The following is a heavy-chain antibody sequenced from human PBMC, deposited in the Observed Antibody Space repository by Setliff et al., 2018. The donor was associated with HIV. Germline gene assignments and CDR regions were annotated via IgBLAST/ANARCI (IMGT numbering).Heavy chain of an antibody. J-gene: IGHJ6*03. D-gene: IGHD1-26*01. CDR1: GDSITTYY. CDR3: ARESGSAYYYYYMDV. CDR2: INNNGST. Sequence: SETLSLTCNVSGDSITTYYWSWIRQPAGKRLDWIGRINNNGSTNYNPSLKSRVIMSLDTSKNQFSLRLSSMSAADTAVYYCARESGSAYYYYYMDVWGKGTTGTV. V-gene: IGHV4-4*07.